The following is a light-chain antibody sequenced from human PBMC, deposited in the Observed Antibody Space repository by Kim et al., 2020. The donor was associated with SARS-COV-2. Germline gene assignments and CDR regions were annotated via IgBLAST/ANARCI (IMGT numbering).Light chain of an antibody. CDR2: WAS. CDR3: QQYYSTPLT. V-gene: IGKV4-1*01. Sequence: DIVMTQSPDSLAVSLGERATINCKSSQSVLYSSNNKNYLAGYQQKPGQPPKLLIYWASTRESGVPDRFSGSGSGTDFTLTISSLQAEDVALYYCQQYYSTPLTFGPGTKVDIK. CDR1: QSVLYSSNNKNY. J-gene: IGKJ3*01.